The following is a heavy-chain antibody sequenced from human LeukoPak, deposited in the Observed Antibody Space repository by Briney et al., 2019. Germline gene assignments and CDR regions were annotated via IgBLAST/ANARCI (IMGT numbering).Heavy chain of an antibody. CDR1: GGTFSSYA. J-gene: IGHJ4*02. V-gene: IGHV1-69*05. D-gene: IGHD3-22*01. CDR2: IIPIFGTA. Sequence: SVKVSCKASGGTFSSYAISWVRQAPGQGLEWMGGIIPIFGTANYAQKFQGRVTITTDESTSTAYMELSSLRAEDTAVYYCARNSRDSSGYYYFDCWGQGTLVTVSS. CDR3: ARNSRDSSGYYYFDC.